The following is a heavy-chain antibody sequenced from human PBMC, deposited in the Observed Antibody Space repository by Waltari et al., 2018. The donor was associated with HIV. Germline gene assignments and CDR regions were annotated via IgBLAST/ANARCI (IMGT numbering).Heavy chain of an antibody. CDR2: ISSSSTTI. CDR1: GFLLCTFA. J-gene: IGHJ4*02. CDR3: ARDYCSSTSCTVDY. V-gene: IGHV3-48*01. Sequence: EVQLVESWGGVVQPVGSLRLYCAVSGFLLCTFAMNCVGQAPGKGLEWVSHISSSSTTIYYADSVKGRFTISRDNAKNSLYLQMNSLRAEDTAVYYCARDYCSSTSCTVDYWGQGTLVTVSS. D-gene: IGHD2-2*01.